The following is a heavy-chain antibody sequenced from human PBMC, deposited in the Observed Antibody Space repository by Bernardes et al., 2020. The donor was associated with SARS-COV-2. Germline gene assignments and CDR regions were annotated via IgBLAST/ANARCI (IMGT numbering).Heavy chain of an antibody. D-gene: IGHD2-21*01. CDR1: GYA. V-gene: IGHV1-3*01. Sequence: ASVKVSCKASGYATHWVRQAPGQRLEWMGWIDADNNNTKYSKEFQGRVTITRDTSAITAFMELSSLRYEDTAVYYCATGLYCGGDKCFDSWGQGTLVTVSS. CDR2: IDADNNNT. CDR3: ATGLYCGGDKCFDS. J-gene: IGHJ4*02.